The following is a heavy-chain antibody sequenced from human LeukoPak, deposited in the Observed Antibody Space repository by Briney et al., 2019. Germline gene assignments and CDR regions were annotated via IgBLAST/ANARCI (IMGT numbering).Heavy chain of an antibody. Sequence: PGGSLRLSCAASGFTVNNNYMSWVPQAPGKGLEWVSLIYSDGSTYYADSVKGRFTISRDNSKNTLYLQLNSLRAEDTAVYYCARSAITGEIYFHYWGQGTLVTVSS. V-gene: IGHV3-53*01. CDR1: GFTVNNNY. CDR2: IYSDGST. D-gene: IGHD7-27*01. CDR3: ARSAITGEIYFHY. J-gene: IGHJ4*02.